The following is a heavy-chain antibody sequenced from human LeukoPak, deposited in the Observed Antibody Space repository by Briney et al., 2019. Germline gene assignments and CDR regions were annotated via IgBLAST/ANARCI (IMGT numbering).Heavy chain of an antibody. CDR3: ARGTDLATPPDYFDY. Sequence: ASVKVSCKASGYTFTSYGISWVRQAPGQGLEWMGWISAYNGNTNYAQKLQGRVTMTTDTSTSTAYMELRSLRSDDTAVYYCARGTDLATPPDYFDYWGQGTLVTVSS. J-gene: IGHJ4*02. CDR2: ISAYNGNT. V-gene: IGHV1-18*01. D-gene: IGHD2-2*01. CDR1: GYTFTSYG.